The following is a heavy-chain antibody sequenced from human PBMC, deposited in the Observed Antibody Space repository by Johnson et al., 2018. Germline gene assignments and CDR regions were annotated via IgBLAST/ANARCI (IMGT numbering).Heavy chain of an antibody. Sequence: QVRLVEAGGGVVQPGKSTRLSCAASGFTFSTTGMHWVRPAPGKGLERVAVIWYDGRNKDYGDSVKGRFTVSRDNSRNTLYLQMNSLRPEDTAVYYCARAREWLYYMDVWGKGTTVTVSS. V-gene: IGHV3-33*01. CDR3: ARAREWLYYMDV. CDR1: GFTFSTTG. D-gene: IGHD3-3*01. CDR2: IWYDGRNK. J-gene: IGHJ6*03.